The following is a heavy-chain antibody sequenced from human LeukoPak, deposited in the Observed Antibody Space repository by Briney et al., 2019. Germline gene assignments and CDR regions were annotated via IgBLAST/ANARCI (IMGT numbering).Heavy chain of an antibody. CDR1: GYTFTSYG. V-gene: IGHV1-18*01. J-gene: IGHJ6*02. D-gene: IGHD2-2*01. CDR2: ISAYNGNT. Sequence: ASVRVSCKASGYTFTSYGISWVRQAPGQGLEWMGWISAYNGNTNYAQKLQGRVTMTTDTSTSTAYMELRSLRSDDTAVYYCARYCSSTSCSLSPFYYYYGMDVWGQGTTVTVSS. CDR3: ARYCSSTSCSLSPFYYYYGMDV.